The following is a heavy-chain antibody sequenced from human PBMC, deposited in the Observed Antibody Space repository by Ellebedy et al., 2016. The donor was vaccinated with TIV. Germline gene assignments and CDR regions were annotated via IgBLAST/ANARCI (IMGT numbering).Heavy chain of an antibody. CDR1: GFTFGSVG. CDR3: ARAGEKWELNY. D-gene: IGHD1-26*01. J-gene: IGHJ4*02. CDR2: ISYDGSNK. V-gene: IGHV3-30*03. Sequence: GESLKISCAASGFTFGSVGMHWVRQAPGKGLAWVAVISYDGSNKDYADSVKGRFTVSRDGSKNTLYLEMNSLRLDDTAVYYCARAGEKWELNYWGQGALVTVSS.